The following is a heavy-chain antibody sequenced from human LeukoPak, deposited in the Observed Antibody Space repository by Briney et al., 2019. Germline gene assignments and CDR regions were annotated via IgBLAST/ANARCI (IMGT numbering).Heavy chain of an antibody. CDR1: GGSISSGSYY. Sequence: SGTLSLTCTVSGGSISSGSYYWSWIRQPAGKGLEWIGRIYTSGSTNYNPSLKSRVTISVDTSKNQFSLKLSSVTAADTAVYYCARELYYYDSSGYYPSDAFDIWGQGTMVTVSS. J-gene: IGHJ3*02. CDR3: ARELYYYDSSGYYPSDAFDI. V-gene: IGHV4-61*02. CDR2: IYTSGST. D-gene: IGHD3-22*01.